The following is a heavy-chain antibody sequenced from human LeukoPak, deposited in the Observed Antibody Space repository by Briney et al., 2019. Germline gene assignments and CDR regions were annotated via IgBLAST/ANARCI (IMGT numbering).Heavy chain of an antibody. CDR1: GFTFSQFW. Sequence: PGGSLRLSCAASGFTFSQFWMSWVRQAPGKGLEWVAYIKKTGSETYYVDSVKGRFTITRDNTRNSLFLQMYSLRAEDTAMYFCAREDGYCSGGNCYSYFDSWGQGTLVTVSS. CDR3: AREDGYCSGGNCYSYFDS. J-gene: IGHJ4*02. D-gene: IGHD2-15*01. V-gene: IGHV3-7*01. CDR2: IKKTGSET.